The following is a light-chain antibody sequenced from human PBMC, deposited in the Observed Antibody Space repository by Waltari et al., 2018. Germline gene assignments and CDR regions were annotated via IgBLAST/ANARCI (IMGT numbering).Light chain of an antibody. CDR1: QGISSY. CDR3: QQHNSNPYS. CDR2: KAS. V-gene: IGKV1-9*01. J-gene: IGKJ2*03. Sequence: DIQMTQSPSSLSASVGDRVTITCRASQGISSYLAWYQQKPGKAPKLLIYKASTLQSGVPSRFSVSGSGTDFTLTISSLQPEDFATYYCQQHNSNPYSFGQGTKVEIK.